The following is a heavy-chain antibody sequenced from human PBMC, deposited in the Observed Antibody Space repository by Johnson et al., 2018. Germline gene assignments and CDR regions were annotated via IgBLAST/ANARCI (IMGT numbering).Heavy chain of an antibody. D-gene: IGHD3-9*01. CDR2: ISHDGTNQ. V-gene: IGHV3-30-3*01. CDR1: GFTFSDYA. Sequence: QVQLVESGGGVVQXGRSXRLXCAASGFTFSDYAMHWVRQAPGKGLEWVAVISHDGTNQFYTDSVKGRFTISRDDSKNTLYLQMNGLRGEDTAVYYCTTYYDILTGYPRGAFDIWGQGTMVTVSS. CDR3: TTYYDILTGYPRGAFDI. J-gene: IGHJ3*02.